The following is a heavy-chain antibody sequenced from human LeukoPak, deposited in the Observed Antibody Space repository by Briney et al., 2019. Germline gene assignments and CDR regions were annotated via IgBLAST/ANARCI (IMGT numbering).Heavy chain of an antibody. CDR3: ASYGYCSGGSCYSGWFDP. D-gene: IGHD2-15*01. V-gene: IGHV3-48*02. J-gene: IGHJ5*02. CDR2: IGSSGSTS. CDR1: GFTFSRYS. Sequence: GGSLRLSCAASGFTFSRYSMNWVRQAPGKGLEWVSYIGSSGSTSYYADSVKGRFTISRDNAKNSLYLQMNSLRDEDTAVYYCASYGYCSGGSCYSGWFDPWGQGTLVTVSS.